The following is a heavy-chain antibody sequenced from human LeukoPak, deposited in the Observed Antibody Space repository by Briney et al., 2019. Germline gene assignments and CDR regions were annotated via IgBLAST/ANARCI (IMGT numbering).Heavy chain of an antibody. CDR2: INPNSGGT. CDR3: ARGSDDFWSGYSPSY. CDR1: GYTFTGYY. J-gene: IGHJ4*02. D-gene: IGHD3-3*01. V-gene: IGHV1-2*02. Sequence: ASVKVSCKASGYTFTGYYMHWVRQAPGQGLEWMGWINPNSGGTNYAQKFQGRVTMTRDTSISTAYMELSKLRSDDTAVYYCARGSDDFWSGYSPSYWGQGTLVTVSS.